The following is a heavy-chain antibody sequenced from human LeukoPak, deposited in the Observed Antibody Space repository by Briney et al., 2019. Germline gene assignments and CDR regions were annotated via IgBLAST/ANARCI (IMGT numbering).Heavy chain of an antibody. CDR1: GFIFSNYG. J-gene: IGHJ4*02. V-gene: IGHV3-30*02. CDR2: IRHDGSNK. D-gene: IGHD5-24*01. Sequence: GGSPRLSCTTSGFIFSNYGMHWVRQAPGKGLEWVAFIRHDGSNKYYADSVKGRCTISRDNSKKTVYLQMNSLRTEDTAVYYCAKDRWLQGYFDYWGQGTLVTVSS. CDR3: AKDRWLQGYFDY.